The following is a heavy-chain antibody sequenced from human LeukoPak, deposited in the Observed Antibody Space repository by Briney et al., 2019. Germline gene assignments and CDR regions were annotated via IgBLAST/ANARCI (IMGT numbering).Heavy chain of an antibody. Sequence: PGGSLRLSCAASGFTFSTYEMNWLRQAPGKGLEWVSFISSDGYSIYYADSVKGRFTISRDNAKNSLYLQMNSLRAEDTAVYYCARDHGLVAEPAFDVWGQGTMVTVSS. CDR2: ISSDGYSI. D-gene: IGHD2-15*01. CDR1: GFTFSTYE. V-gene: IGHV3-48*03. J-gene: IGHJ3*01. CDR3: ARDHGLVAEPAFDV.